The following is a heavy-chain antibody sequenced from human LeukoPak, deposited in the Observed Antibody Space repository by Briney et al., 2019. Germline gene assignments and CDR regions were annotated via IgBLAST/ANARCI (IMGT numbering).Heavy chain of an antibody. J-gene: IGHJ6*02. D-gene: IGHD2-15*01. CDR2: IYYSGGT. V-gene: IGHV4-30-4*01. CDR1: GGSISSDDLY. CDR3: ARGAVVAATRSYYYGMDV. Sequence: PSETLSLTCTVSGGSISSDDLYWSWIRQPPGKGLEGIGYIYYSGGTYYNPSLKSRVTISVDTSKNQFSLQLSSVTAADTAVYFCARGAVVAATRSYYYGMDVWGQGTTVTVSS.